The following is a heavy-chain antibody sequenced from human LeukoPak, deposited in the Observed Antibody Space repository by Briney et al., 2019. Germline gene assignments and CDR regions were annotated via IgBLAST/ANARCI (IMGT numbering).Heavy chain of an antibody. V-gene: IGHV4-38-2*02. CDR3: ARVSPDDAFDI. J-gene: IGHJ3*02. Sequence: SETLSLTCTASGYSISSGYYWGWIRQPPGKGLEWIGSIYHSGSTYYNPSLKSRVTISVDTSKNQFSLKLSSVTAADTAVYYCARVSPDDAFDIWGQGTMVTVSS. CDR1: GYSISSGYY. CDR2: IYHSGST.